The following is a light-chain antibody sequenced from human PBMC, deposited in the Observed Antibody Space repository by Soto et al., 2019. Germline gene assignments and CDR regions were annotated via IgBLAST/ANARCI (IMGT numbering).Light chain of an antibody. Sequence: QSVLTQPASVSGSPGQSIAISCTGTSSDVGGYKYVTWYQQNPGKAPKVLIYEVSNRFSGVSDRFSGTKSGNTASLTISGLQAEDEAEYFCSSWDSSLSAYVFGTGTKVTV. CDR3: SSWDSSLSAYV. J-gene: IGLJ1*01. V-gene: IGLV2-14*01. CDR1: SSDVGGYKY. CDR2: EVS.